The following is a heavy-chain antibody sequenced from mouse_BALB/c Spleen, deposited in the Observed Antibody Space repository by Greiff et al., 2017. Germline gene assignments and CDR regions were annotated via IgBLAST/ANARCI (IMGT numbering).Heavy chain of an antibody. CDR1: GYTFTSYW. CDR2: IYPGNSDT. CDR3: ANPYYDLYAMDY. Sequence: EVQLQQSGAVLARPGASVKMSCKASGYTFTSYWMHWVNQRPGQGLEWIGAIYPGNSDTSYNQKFKGKAKLTAVTSTSTAYMELSSLTNEDSAVYYCANPYYDLYAMDYWGQGTSVTVSS. J-gene: IGHJ4*01. D-gene: IGHD2-4*01. V-gene: IGHV1-5*01.